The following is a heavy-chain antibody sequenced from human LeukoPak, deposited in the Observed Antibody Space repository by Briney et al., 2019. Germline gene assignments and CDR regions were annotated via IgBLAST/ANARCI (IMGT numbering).Heavy chain of an antibody. CDR3: AILPLI. Sequence: PSETLSLTCAVSGASITTKTYYWGWIRQPPGRRLEWIGNIDSSGSTTSNPSLKSRVTMSVDSSKNQFSLSLTSVTAADTAVYFCAILPLIWGQGTMVTVSS. V-gene: IGHV4-39*01. CDR2: IDSSGST. CDR1: GASITTKTYY. J-gene: IGHJ3*01. D-gene: IGHD2/OR15-2a*01.